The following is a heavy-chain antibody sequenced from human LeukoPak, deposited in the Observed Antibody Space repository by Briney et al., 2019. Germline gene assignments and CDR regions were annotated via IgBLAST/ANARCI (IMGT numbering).Heavy chain of an antibody. CDR1: GFTFGDYA. Sequence: GGSLRLSCTASGFTFGDYAMSWFRQAPGKGLEWVGFIRSKAYGGTTEYAASVKGRFTISRDDSKSIACLQMNSLKIEDTAVYYCTREPPGPSIAVAGSPNDYWGQGTLVTVSS. CDR2: IRSKAYGGTT. V-gene: IGHV3-49*03. D-gene: IGHD6-19*01. J-gene: IGHJ4*02. CDR3: TREPPGPSIAVAGSPNDY.